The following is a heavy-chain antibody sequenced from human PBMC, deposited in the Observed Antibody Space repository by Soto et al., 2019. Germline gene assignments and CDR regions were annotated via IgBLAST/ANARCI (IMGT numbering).Heavy chain of an antibody. CDR1: GFTFSSYA. Sequence: GGSLRLSCAASGFTFSSYAMHWVRQAPGKGLEWVAVISYDGSNKYYADSVKGRFTISRDNSKNTLYLQMNSLRAEDTAVYYCAREYCSGHNCYSNLYFYSYGMDVWGQGTTVTVSS. V-gene: IGHV3-30-3*01. J-gene: IGHJ6*02. CDR3: AREYCSGHNCYSNLYFYSYGMDV. CDR2: ISYDGSNK. D-gene: IGHD2-15*01.